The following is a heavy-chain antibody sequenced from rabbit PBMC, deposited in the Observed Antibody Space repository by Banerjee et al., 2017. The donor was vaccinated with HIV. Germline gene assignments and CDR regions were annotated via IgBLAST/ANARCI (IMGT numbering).Heavy chain of an antibody. V-gene: IGHV1S40*01. D-gene: IGHD6-1*01. Sequence: QSLEESGGDLVQPEGSLTLTCKVSGFSFSSSYYMCWVRQAPGKGLEWIACIYAGSSGSTYYASWAKGRFTISKTSSTTVTLQMTSLTAADTATYFCARAGYPDGTYFKLWGPGTLVTVS. CDR2: IYAGSSGST. J-gene: IGHJ4*01. CDR1: GFSFSSSYY. CDR3: ARAGYPDGTYFKL.